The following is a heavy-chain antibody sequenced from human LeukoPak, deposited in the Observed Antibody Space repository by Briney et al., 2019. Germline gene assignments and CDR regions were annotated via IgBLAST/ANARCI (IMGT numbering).Heavy chain of an antibody. D-gene: IGHD5-18*01. CDR3: ARGGHRGYSYGYPSPPVYGMDV. J-gene: IGHJ6*04. Sequence: SETLSLTCAVYGGSFSGYYWSWIRQPPGNGLEWIGEINHSGSTNYNPSLKSRVTISVDTSKNQFSLKLSSVTAADTAVYYCARGGHRGYSYGYPSPPVYGMDVWGKGTTVTVSS. CDR2: INHSGST. CDR1: GGSFSGYY. V-gene: IGHV4-34*01.